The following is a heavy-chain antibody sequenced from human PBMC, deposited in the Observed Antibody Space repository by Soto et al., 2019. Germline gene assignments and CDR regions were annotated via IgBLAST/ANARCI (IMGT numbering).Heavy chain of an antibody. CDR2: INHSGST. J-gene: IGHJ4*02. Sequence: SETLSLTCAVYGGSFSGYYWSWIRQPPGKGLEWIGEINHSGSTNYNPSLKSRVTISVDTSKNQFSLKLSSVTAADTAVYYCARGVVVVAAHFDYWGQGTLVTVSS. CDR3: ARGVVVVAAHFDY. D-gene: IGHD2-15*01. CDR1: GGSFSGYY. V-gene: IGHV4-34*01.